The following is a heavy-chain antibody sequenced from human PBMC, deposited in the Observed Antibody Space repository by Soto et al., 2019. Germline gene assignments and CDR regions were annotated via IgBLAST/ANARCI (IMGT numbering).Heavy chain of an antibody. J-gene: IGHJ6*02. CDR2: INPNSGGT. V-gene: IGHV1-2*02. CDR3: ARDSYDFWSGYTRPGRYYYYYGMDV. Sequence: VASVKVSCKASGYTFTGYYMHWVRQAPGQGLEWMGWINPNSGGTNYAQKFQGRVTMTRDTSISTAYMELSRLRSDDTAVYYCARDSYDFWSGYTRPGRYYYYYGMDVWGQGTTVTVSS. CDR1: GYTFTGYY. D-gene: IGHD3-3*01.